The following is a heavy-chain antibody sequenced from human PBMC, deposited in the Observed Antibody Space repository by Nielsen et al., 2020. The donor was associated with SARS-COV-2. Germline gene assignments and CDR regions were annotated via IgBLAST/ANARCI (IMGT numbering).Heavy chain of an antibody. CDR1: GFTFSPYG. CDR3: AKDSDRWVQFVGDAFDL. D-gene: IGHD5-24*01. V-gene: IGHV3-30*18. Sequence: GESLKISCAASGFTFSPYGMHWVRQAPGKGLEWVAFTSYDERHKYYVDSVKGRFTISRDDSKNTLFLQMDGLRVEDTAMYYCAKDSDRWVQFVGDAFDLWGQGTMVTVSS. CDR2: TSYDERHK. J-gene: IGHJ3*01.